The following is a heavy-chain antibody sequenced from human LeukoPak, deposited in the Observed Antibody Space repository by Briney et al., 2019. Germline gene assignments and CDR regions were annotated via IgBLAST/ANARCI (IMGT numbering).Heavy chain of an antibody. CDR1: GGSIDSTNW. J-gene: IGHJ4*02. V-gene: IGHV4/OR15-8*01. CDR3: ARSHDHLWGNYPDY. Sequence: SETLSLTCDVSGGSIDSTNWWNWVRQPPGKGLEWIGEIHHDGRINYNPSLKSRVTLSVDKSKNQFSLRLNSVTAADTATYYCARSHDHLWGNYPDYWGQGTLVTVSS. CDR2: IHHDGRI. D-gene: IGHD3-16*02.